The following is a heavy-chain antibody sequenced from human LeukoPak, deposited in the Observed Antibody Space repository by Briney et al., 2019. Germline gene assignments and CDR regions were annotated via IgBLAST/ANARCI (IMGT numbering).Heavy chain of an antibody. J-gene: IGHJ4*02. CDR1: GFTFVNYA. D-gene: IGHD6-19*01. CDR2: VVGGGTT. CDR3: AKARLSTGWAYNDY. V-gene: IGHV3-23*01. Sequence: PGGSLRLSCAASGFTFVNYAMSWVRQAPGKGLKWVSAVVGGGTTFYADSVKGRFTISRDNSKNTVYLQINSLRGEDTAVYYCAKARLSTGWAYNDYWGQGALSPSPQ.